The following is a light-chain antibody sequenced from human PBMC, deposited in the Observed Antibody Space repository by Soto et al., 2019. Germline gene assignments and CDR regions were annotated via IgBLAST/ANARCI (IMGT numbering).Light chain of an antibody. CDR1: SSDY. CDR2: EVS. V-gene: IGLV2-23*02. J-gene: IGLJ2*01. CDR3: CSYAGSRTHVL. Sequence: QSALTQPASVSGSPGQSITISCTGTSSDYVSWYQQHPDKAPKLMIYEVSNRPSGVSDRFSGSKSANTASLTISGLQAEDEANYYCCSYAGSRTHVLFGGGTQLTVL.